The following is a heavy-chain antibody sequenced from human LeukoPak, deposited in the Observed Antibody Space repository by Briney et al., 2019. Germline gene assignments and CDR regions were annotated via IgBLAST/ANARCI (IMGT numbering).Heavy chain of an antibody. D-gene: IGHD3-22*01. V-gene: IGHV3-66*01. J-gene: IGHJ3*02. CDR1: GFTISGNY. Sequence: GGSLRLSCTASGFTISGNYMSWVRQAPGKGLEWVSVIYSGGSTYYSDSVRGRFTISRDNSKNTLYLQMTSLRAEDTAVYYCARVRDSSGYHPAFDIWGQGTMVTVSS. CDR2: IYSGGST. CDR3: ARVRDSSGYHPAFDI.